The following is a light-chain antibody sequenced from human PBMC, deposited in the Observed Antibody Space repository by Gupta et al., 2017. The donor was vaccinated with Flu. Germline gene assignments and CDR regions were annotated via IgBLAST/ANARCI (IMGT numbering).Light chain of an antibody. J-gene: IGKJ3*01. V-gene: IGKV1-39*01. CDR1: QSVTSY. Sequence: DIQMTQSPSSLSASVGDRVTISCRASQSVTSYLKWYQQRPGKAPKLLIYGASTLQEGGISRFSGSGDGTKLNLTISSGQPEDYESYFCQQTYMNHPYGIFGQGTKFDI. CDR2: GAS. CDR3: QQTYMNHPYGI.